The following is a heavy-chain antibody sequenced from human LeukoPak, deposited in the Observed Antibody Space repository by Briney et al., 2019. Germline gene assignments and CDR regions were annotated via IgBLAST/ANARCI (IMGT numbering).Heavy chain of an antibody. D-gene: IGHD3-22*01. Sequence: ASVKVSCKASSYTFTSYGISWVRQAPGQGLEWMGWISAYNGDTNYVQKFLGRVTMTTDTSTSIAYMELRSLRSDDTAVYYCARDGYYDSSGPYYFDYWGLGTLVTVSS. CDR2: ISAYNGDT. CDR1: SYTFTSYG. V-gene: IGHV1-18*01. CDR3: ARDGYYDSSGPYYFDY. J-gene: IGHJ4*02.